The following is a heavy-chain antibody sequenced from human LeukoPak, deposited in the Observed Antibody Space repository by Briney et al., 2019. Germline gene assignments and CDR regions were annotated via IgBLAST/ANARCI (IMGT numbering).Heavy chain of an antibody. CDR3: ARAGQGYCSSAGCFLSLDY. Sequence: SETLSLTCAVSGRSGGSISSSNFWTWVRQPPGNGLEWIGEICHSGRTNYNPSLKSRLTISVDESKNQFSLKLNSMTAADTAVYYCARAGQGYCSSAGCFLSLDYWGQGTPVTVSS. J-gene: IGHJ4*02. CDR1: GRSGGSISSSNF. CDR2: ICHSGRT. V-gene: IGHV4-4*02. D-gene: IGHD2-2*01.